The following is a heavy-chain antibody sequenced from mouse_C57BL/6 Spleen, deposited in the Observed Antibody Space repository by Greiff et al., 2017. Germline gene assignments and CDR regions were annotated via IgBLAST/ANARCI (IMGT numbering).Heavy chain of an antibody. CDR2: ISGGGGNT. D-gene: IGHD1-1*01. CDR1: GFTFSSYT. V-gene: IGHV5-9*01. J-gene: IGHJ1*03. CDR3: ARLGYGSSYRYFDV. Sequence: MLVESGGGLVKPGGSLKLSCAASGFTFSSYTMSWVRQTPEKRLEWVATISGGGGNTYYPDSVKGRFTISRDNAKNTLYLQMSSLRSEDTALYYCARLGYGSSYRYFDVWGTGTTVTVSS.